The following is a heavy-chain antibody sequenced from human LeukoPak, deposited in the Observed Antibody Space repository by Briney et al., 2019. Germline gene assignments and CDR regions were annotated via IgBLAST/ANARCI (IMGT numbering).Heavy chain of an antibody. J-gene: IGHJ6*03. CDR3: ARTTEGGYTYDYFYYYYMDV. CDR1: GGSFSGYY. D-gene: IGHD5-18*01. CDR2: INHSGST. Sequence: SETLSLTCAVYGGSFSGYYWSWIRQPPGKGLEWIGEINHSGSTNYNPSLKSRVTISVDTSNDQFSLELTSVTAADTAVYYCARTTEGGYTYDYFYYYYMDVWGKGTTVTISS. V-gene: IGHV4-34*01.